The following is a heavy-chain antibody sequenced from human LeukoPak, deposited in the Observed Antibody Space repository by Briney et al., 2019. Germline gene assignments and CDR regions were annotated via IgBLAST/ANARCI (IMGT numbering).Heavy chain of an antibody. CDR3: VGDGGVSGYDLRDY. J-gene: IGHJ4*02. D-gene: IGHD5-12*01. CDR2: INQDASKE. V-gene: IGHV3-7*01. CDR1: GFTFSNYW. Sequence: QPGGSLRLSCAASGFTFSNYWMTWVRQAPGKGLEWVAVINQDASKEYYTDSVKARFTISRDNAKNSVSLQMNTLRAEDTAVYCCVGDGGVSGYDLRDYGGRGTVDSVS.